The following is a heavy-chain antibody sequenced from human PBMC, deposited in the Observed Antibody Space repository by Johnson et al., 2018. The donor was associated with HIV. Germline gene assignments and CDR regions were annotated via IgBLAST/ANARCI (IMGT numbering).Heavy chain of an antibody. CDR2: IYSGGST. J-gene: IGHJ3*02. CDR3: ARSPPSYGSGSYLGLDAFDI. Sequence: VQLVESGGGLVQPGGSLRLSCAASGFTVSSNYMSWVRQAPGKGLEWVSVIYSGGSTYYADSVKGRFTISRDNFKNTVYLQMNSLRAEDTAVYYCARSPPSYGSGSYLGLDAFDIWGKGTMVTVSS. D-gene: IGHD3-10*01. V-gene: IGHV3-66*01. CDR1: GFTVSSNY.